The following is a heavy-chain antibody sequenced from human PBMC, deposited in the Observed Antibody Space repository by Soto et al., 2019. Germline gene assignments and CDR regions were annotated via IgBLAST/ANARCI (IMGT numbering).Heavy chain of an antibody. CDR2: ISSSRRRT. J-gene: IGHJ4*02. D-gene: IGHD3-3*01. CDR1: GFTFGNYG. V-gene: IGHV3-23*01. CDR3: AKVAKYGVVLEYFDS. Sequence: GGSLRLSCETSGFTFGNYGMGWVRQAPGKGLYCVSGISSSRRRTYYADSVRGRFTISRDNSKNTLYLQMDTLRADDTAVYYCAKVAKYGVVLEYFDSWGQGSLVTVSS.